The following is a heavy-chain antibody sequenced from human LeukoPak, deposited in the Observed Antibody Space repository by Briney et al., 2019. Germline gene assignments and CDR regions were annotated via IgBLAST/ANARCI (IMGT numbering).Heavy chain of an antibody. J-gene: IGHJ5*02. D-gene: IGHD1-26*01. V-gene: IGHV4-39*01. CDR3: AGRSGSYSA. CDR1: AGSISSSSHY. CDR2: IYYRGST. Sequence: SQTLSLTCTVSAGSISSSSHYWDWIRQPPGKGLEWIGSIYYRGSTYYNPSLQSRVTTYVDTSKNQFSLRLSSVTAADTAVYYCAGRSGSYSAWGQGALVTVSS.